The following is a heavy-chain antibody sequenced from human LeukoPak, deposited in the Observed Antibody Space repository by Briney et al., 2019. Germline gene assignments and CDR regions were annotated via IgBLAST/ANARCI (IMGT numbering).Heavy chain of an antibody. CDR2: IKSKTDGGTT. CDR1: GFTFSNAW. J-gene: IGHJ6*02. V-gene: IGHV3-15*01. CDR3: TTTAIAARPKGYYYYGMGV. D-gene: IGHD6-6*01. Sequence: GGSLRLSCAASGFTFSNAWMSWVRQAPGKGLEWVGRIKSKTDGGTTDYAAPVKGRFTISRDDPKNTLYLQMNSLKTEDTAVYYCTTTAIAARPKGYYYYGMGVWGQGTTVTVSS.